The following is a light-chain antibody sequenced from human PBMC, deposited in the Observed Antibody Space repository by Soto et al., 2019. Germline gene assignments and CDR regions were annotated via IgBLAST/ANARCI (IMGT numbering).Light chain of an antibody. CDR2: DVS. J-gene: IGLJ2*01. V-gene: IGLV2-14*01. CDR3: SSYTSSSTLVV. CDR1: SSDXXGYNY. Sequence: QSALTQPASVSGSPGQSIXIXCTGTSSDXXGYNYVSWYQQHPGKAPKLMIYDVSNRPSGVSNRFSGSKSGNTASLTISGLQAEDEADYYCSSYTSSSTLVVFGGGTKLTVL.